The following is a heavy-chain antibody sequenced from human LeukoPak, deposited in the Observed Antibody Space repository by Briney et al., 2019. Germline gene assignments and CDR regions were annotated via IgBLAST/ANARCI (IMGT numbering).Heavy chain of an antibody. CDR2: IIPIFGTA. J-gene: IGHJ5*02. CDR3: ARERPPRYSSSDDSWFDP. Sequence: SVKVSCKASGGTFSSYAISWVRQAPGQGLEWMGGIIPIFGTANYAQKFQGRVTITTDESTSTAYMELSSLRSEDTAVYYCARERPPRYSSSDDSWFDPWGQGTLVTVSP. V-gene: IGHV1-69*05. D-gene: IGHD6-6*01. CDR1: GGTFSSYA.